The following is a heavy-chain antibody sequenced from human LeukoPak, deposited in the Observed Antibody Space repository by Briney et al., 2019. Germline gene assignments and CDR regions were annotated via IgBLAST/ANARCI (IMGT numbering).Heavy chain of an antibody. CDR2: VNTDGRYI. CDR1: GFTFSSYS. D-gene: IGHD3-3*01. V-gene: IGHV3-21*01. Sequence: KTGGSLRLSCAVSGFTFSSYSMHWVRQAPGKGLEWVSCVNTDGRYIFYADSVKGRFTISRDDAKNSLYLQMNSLRAEDTALYYCARGDDFWGERNAFDIWGQGTMVTV. CDR3: ARGDDFWGERNAFDI. J-gene: IGHJ3*02.